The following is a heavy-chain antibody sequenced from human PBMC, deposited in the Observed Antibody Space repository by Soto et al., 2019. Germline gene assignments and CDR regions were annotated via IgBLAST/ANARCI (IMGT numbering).Heavy chain of an antibody. J-gene: IGHJ4*02. CDR3: ARGSESTTWSLDY. Sequence: SETLSLTCAVYGGSFSGYYWSWIRQSPGKGLDWIGEINHSGTTKYNPSLKSRVTISVDTSKNQFSLKLTSMTAADTAVYFCARGSESTTWSLDYWGQGTLVTVSS. V-gene: IGHV4-34*01. CDR1: GGSFSGYY. CDR2: INHSGTT. D-gene: IGHD2-2*01.